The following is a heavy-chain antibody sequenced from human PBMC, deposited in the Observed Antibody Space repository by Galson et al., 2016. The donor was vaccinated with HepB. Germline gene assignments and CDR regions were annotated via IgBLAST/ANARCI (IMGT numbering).Heavy chain of an antibody. J-gene: IGHJ4*02. V-gene: IGHV3-30*03. Sequence: SLRLSCAASGFTFSAYAMHWVRQAPGKGPEWVAAISYDGSNKYYADSMKGRFTISRDNSKNTLYLQMNSLRVEDTAVYYCAVTYSSSTGHYFDYWGQGTLVTVSS. CDR1: GFTFSAYA. D-gene: IGHD6-6*01. CDR2: ISYDGSNK. CDR3: AVTYSSSTGHYFDY.